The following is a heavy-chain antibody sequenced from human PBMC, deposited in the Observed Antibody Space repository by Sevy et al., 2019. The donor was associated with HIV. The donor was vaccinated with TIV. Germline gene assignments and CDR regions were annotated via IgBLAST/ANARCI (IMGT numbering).Heavy chain of an antibody. D-gene: IGHD4-17*01. Sequence: GGSLRLSCAASGFTFSSYAVHWVRQAPGKGLEWVAVISYDGSNKYYADSVKGRFTISRGNSKNTLYLQMNSLRPEDTAVYYCARDQHDYAGNVRTGWFDPWGQGTLVTVSS. CDR1: GFTFSSYA. J-gene: IGHJ5*02. CDR2: ISYDGSNK. V-gene: IGHV3-30-3*01. CDR3: ARDQHDYAGNVRTGWFDP.